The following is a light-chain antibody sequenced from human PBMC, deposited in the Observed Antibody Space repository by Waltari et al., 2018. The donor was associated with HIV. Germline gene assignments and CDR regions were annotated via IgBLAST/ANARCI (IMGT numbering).Light chain of an antibody. J-gene: IGLJ6*01. Sequence: QSALSQPASVSGSLGQSVTVSCPGPTLAVGLYPLIPLYQPPPGKGPKLLVHEIKKRPSGVSDRFSGSRSGNTAFLTISGLQPDDEASYFCCSYAGDAFLYVCGSGTTVTVL. V-gene: IGLV2-23*02. CDR2: EIK. CDR1: TLAVGLYPL. CDR3: CSYAGDAFLYV.